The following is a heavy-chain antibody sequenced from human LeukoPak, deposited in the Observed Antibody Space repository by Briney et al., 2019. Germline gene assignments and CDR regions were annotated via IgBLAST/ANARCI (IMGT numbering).Heavy chain of an antibody. CDR3: ARRSRITMIVVVMTGQKSHHFDY. CDR2: MYYTGST. V-gene: IGHV4-39*01. CDR1: GASMSSSSFY. Sequence: SETLSLTCTVPGASMSSSSFYWGWIRQPPGKGLEWLGSMYYTGSTYYNTSLKSRLPISVDTSKNQFSLKLSSVTAADTAVYYCARRSRITMIVVVMTGQKSHHFDYWGHGTLVTVSS. J-gene: IGHJ4*01. D-gene: IGHD3-22*01.